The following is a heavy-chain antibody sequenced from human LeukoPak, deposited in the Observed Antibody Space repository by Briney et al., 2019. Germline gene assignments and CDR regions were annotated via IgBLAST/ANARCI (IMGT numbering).Heavy chain of an antibody. CDR2: ISSSGSTI. CDR3: AELGITMIGGV. J-gene: IGHJ6*04. D-gene: IGHD3-10*02. V-gene: IGHV3-48*04. CDR1: GFTFSSYS. Sequence: GGSLRLSCAASGFTFSSYSMNWVRQSPGKGLEWVSYISSSGSTIYYADSVKGRFTISRDNAKNSLYLQMNSLRAEDTAVYYCAELGITMIGGVWGKGTTVTISS.